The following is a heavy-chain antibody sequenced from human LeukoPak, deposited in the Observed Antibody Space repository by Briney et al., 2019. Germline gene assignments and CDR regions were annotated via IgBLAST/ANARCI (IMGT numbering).Heavy chain of an antibody. CDR2: ISNDGSKK. CDR3: AKGYSGYDYAFDI. D-gene: IGHD5-12*01. Sequence: GGSLRLSCSASGFTFSSYSLNWVRQAPGKGLEWVAVISNDGSKKYYADSVKGRFTISRDNSKNTLYLQMNSLRADDTAVYYCAKGYSGYDYAFDIWGQGTMVTVSS. CDR1: GFTFSSYS. V-gene: IGHV3-30*18. J-gene: IGHJ3*02.